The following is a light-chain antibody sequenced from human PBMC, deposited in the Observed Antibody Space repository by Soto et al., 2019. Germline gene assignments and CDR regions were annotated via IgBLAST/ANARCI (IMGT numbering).Light chain of an antibody. CDR3: QQRSNWPIA. V-gene: IGKV3-11*02. CDR2: GAS. CDR1: QSVISN. Sequence: EIAMRQSPATLSVCRGERATLSCRASQSVISNLAWYQQKPGQAPRLLIYGASTRATGIPARFSASGSCSVFTLAITRLEPEDFAVYYCQQRSNWPIAFGQGTRLEIK. J-gene: IGKJ5*01.